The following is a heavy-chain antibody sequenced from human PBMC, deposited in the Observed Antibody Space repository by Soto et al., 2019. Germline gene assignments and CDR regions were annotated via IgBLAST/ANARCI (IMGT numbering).Heavy chain of an antibody. V-gene: IGHV3-33*01. J-gene: IGHJ4*02. CDR3: ARDDIWGSYRYDRALADY. CDR2: IWYDGSNK. Sequence: GGSLRLSCAASGFTFSSYGMHWVRQAPGKGLEWVAVIWYDGSNKYYADSVKGRFTISRDNSKNTLYLQMNSLRAEDTAVYYCARDDIWGSYRYDRALADYWGQGTLVTVSS. CDR1: GFTFSSYG. D-gene: IGHD3-16*02.